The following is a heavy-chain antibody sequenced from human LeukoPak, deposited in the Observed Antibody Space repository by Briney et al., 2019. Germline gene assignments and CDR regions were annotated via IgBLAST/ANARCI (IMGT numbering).Heavy chain of an antibody. D-gene: IGHD3-16*01. J-gene: IGHJ4*02. Sequence: GGSLRLSCAASGFTFSNTWMTWVRQAPGKGLEWVGRIKSKTDGGTTDYAAPVRGRFTISRDDSKNTLYLQMNTLKTEDRALYYCTTGDHDFVFWGQGTLVTVSS. V-gene: IGHV3-15*01. CDR2: IKSKTDGGTT. CDR3: TTGDHDFVF. CDR1: GFTFSNTW.